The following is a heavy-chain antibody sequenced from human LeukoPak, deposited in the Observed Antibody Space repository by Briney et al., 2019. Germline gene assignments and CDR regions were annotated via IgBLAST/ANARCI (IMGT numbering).Heavy chain of an antibody. Sequence: KPSGTLSLTCTVSGGSISSSAYYWGWIRQPPGKGLEWIGSIYYSGSTYYNPSLKSRVTISIDTSKNQFSLKLTSVTAADTAVYYCARRDLVVAFDPWGQGTLVTVSS. CDR1: GGSISSSAYY. D-gene: IGHD2-21*01. CDR2: IYYSGST. V-gene: IGHV4-39*01. J-gene: IGHJ5*02. CDR3: ARRDLVVAFDP.